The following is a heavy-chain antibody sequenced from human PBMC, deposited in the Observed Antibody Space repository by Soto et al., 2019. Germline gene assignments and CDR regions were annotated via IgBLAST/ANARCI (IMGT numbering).Heavy chain of an antibody. V-gene: IGHV1-69*13. CDR3: ARGVEMATISFPQYYYYYGMDV. J-gene: IGHJ6*02. D-gene: IGHD5-12*01. CDR1: GGTFSSYA. Sequence: ASVKVSCKASGGTFSSYAISWVRQAPGQGLEWMGGIIPIFGTANYAQKFQGRVTITADESTSTAYMELSSLRSEDTAVYYCARGVEMATISFPQYYYYYGMDVWGQGTTVTVSS. CDR2: IIPIFGTA.